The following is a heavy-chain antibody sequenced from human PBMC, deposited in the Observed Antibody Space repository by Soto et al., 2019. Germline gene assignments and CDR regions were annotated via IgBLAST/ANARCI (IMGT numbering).Heavy chain of an antibody. CDR2: IHNTGST. CDR1: GGSISRYY. J-gene: IGHJ6*02. CDR3: ARDLWGYCGTDCYPLDV. V-gene: IGHV4-59*01. D-gene: IGHD2-21*02. Sequence: QVQLQESGPGLVKPSETLSLTCTVSGGSISRYYWSWIRQPPGKGLEWIGYIHNTGSTVYNPPFKRRVTISVDTSKNQFSLQLNSVTAADTAVYYCARDLWGYCGTDCYPLDVWGQGTTVTVSS.